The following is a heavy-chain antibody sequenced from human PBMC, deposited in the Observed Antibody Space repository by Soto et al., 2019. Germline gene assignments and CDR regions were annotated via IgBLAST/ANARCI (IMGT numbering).Heavy chain of an antibody. Sequence: ASVKVSCKASGYTFTSYGISWVRQAPGQGLEWMGWISAYNGNTNYAQKFQGRVTMTRNTSISTAYMELSSLRSEDTAVYYCASSMNDFWSGYLYYGMDVWGQGTTVTVSS. D-gene: IGHD3-3*01. CDR2: ISAYNGNT. CDR3: ASSMNDFWSGYLYYGMDV. V-gene: IGHV1-18*01. J-gene: IGHJ6*02. CDR1: GYTFTSYG.